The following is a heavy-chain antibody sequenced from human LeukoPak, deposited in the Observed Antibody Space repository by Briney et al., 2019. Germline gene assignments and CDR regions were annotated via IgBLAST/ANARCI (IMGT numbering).Heavy chain of an antibody. D-gene: IGHD3-10*01. J-gene: IGHJ3*02. CDR1: GYTFTSYY. CDR2: INPSGGST. CDR3: ARTTLLVRAFDI. V-gene: IGHV1-46*01. Sequence: ASVRVSCKASGYTFTSYYMHWVRQAPGQGLEWMGIINPSGGSTNYAQKFQGRVTMTRDTSTSTVYMELRSLRSEDTAVYYCARTTLLVRAFDIWGQGTMVTVSS.